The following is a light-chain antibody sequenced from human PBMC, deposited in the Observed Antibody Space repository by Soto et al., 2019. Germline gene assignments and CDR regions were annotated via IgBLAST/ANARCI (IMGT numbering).Light chain of an antibody. J-gene: IGLJ3*02. CDR1: SSDVGGYNY. Sequence: QSALTQPRSVSGSPGQSVTISCTGTSSDVGGYNYVSWYQQHPGKAPKLMIYDVTERPSGVPDHFSGSKSGNTASLTISGLQAEDEADYYCCSYAGSHTWVFGGGTKLTVL. CDR2: DVT. CDR3: CSYAGSHTWV. V-gene: IGLV2-11*01.